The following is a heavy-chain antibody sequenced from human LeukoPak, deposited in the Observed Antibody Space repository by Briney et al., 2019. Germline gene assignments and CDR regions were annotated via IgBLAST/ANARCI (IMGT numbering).Heavy chain of an antibody. CDR3: AKIPSSGWYGGGIFDY. J-gene: IGHJ4*02. Sequence: GGSLRLSCAASGFTFSSYSMSWVRQAPGKGLEWVSAISGSGGSTYYADSVKGRFTISRDNSENTLYLQMNSLRAEDTAVYYCAKIPSSGWYGGGIFDYWGQGTLVTVSS. D-gene: IGHD6-19*01. V-gene: IGHV3-23*01. CDR1: GFTFSSYS. CDR2: ISGSGGST.